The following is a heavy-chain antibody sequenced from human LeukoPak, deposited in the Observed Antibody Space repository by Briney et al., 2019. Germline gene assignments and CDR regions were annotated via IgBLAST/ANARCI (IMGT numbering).Heavy chain of an antibody. CDR1: GLTFSRYS. CDR3: ASIWSRSLDY. V-gene: IGHV3-21*01. CDR2: ITTSSQI. Sequence: GGALRLSCAASGLTFSRYSMNSVRQAPGKGLEWVSYITTSSQIYYADSVKGRFSISRDNAKNSLYLHRNSLRDKDTAVYYCASIWSRSLDYWGQGTLVTVSS. D-gene: IGHD3-3*01. J-gene: IGHJ4*02.